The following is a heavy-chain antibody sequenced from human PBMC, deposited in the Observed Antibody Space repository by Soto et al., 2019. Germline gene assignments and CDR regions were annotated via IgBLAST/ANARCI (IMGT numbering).Heavy chain of an antibody. J-gene: IGHJ5*02. V-gene: IGHV3-30*18. CDR1: GFTFRSYV. Sequence: GGSLRLSCAASGFTFRSYVMHWVRQAPGKGLELVAGISTDGSNKYYADYVKGRFTISRDNSKNTLYLQMNSLRAEDTAVYYCAKDLYYYDFSLDDSWGQGTLVTVS. CDR3: AKDLYYYDFSLDDS. D-gene: IGHD3-16*01. CDR2: ISTDGSNK.